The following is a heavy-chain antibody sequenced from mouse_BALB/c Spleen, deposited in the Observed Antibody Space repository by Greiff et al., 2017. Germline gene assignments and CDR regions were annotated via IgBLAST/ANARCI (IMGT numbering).Heavy chain of an antibody. D-gene: IGHD1-2*01. V-gene: IGHV1-9*01. J-gene: IGHJ3*01. CDR1: GYTFSSYW. Sequence: QVQLQQSGAELMKPGASVKISCKATGYTFSSYWIEWVKQRPGHGLEWIGEILPGSGSTNYNEKFKGKATFTADTSSNTAYMQLSSLTSEDSAVYYCARGRYGGPFFFAYWGQGTLVTVAA. CDR2: ILPGSGST. CDR3: ARGRYGGPFFFAY.